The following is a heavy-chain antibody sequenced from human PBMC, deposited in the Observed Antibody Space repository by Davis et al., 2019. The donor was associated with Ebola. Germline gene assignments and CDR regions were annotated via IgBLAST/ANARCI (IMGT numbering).Heavy chain of an antibody. CDR1: GGSFSGYY. J-gene: IGHJ6*02. CDR2: INHSGST. Sequence: GSLRLSCAVYGGSFSGYYWSWIRQPPGKGLEWIGEINHSGSTYYNPSLESRVTISVDTSKNQLSLKLTSVTATDTAVYYCARPVSPGYTYGYYYYDMDVWGQGTTVTVSS. V-gene: IGHV4-34*01. D-gene: IGHD5-18*01. CDR3: ARPVSPGYTYGYYYYDMDV.